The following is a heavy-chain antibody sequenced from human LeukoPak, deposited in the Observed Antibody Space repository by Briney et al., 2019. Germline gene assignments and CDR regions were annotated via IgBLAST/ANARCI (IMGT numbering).Heavy chain of an antibody. J-gene: IGHJ4*02. CDR2: INHSGST. D-gene: IGHD1-26*01. CDR1: GGSFSGYY. Sequence: SETLSLTCAVYGGSFSGYYWSWIRQPPGKGLEWIGEINHSGSTNYNPSLKSRVTISVDTSKNQFSLKLSSVTAADTAVYYCAKRRVGATLLDYWGQGTLVTVSS. V-gene: IGHV4-34*01. CDR3: AKRRVGATLLDY.